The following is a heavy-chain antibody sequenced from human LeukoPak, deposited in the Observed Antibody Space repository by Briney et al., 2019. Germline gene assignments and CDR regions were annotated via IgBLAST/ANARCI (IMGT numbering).Heavy chain of an antibody. V-gene: IGHV3-74*01. CDR1: GFTFSTYW. CDR2: INSGGSSA. J-gene: IGHJ5*02. Sequence: GGSLRLSCAASGFTFSTYWMHWVRQVPGKGLVWVSHINSGGSSARYADPVKGRFTISRDNAKNTVYLQMNSLRAEDAAVYYCARDDCSSISCYHNWFDPWGRGTLVTVSS. D-gene: IGHD2-2*01. CDR3: ARDDCSSISCYHNWFDP.